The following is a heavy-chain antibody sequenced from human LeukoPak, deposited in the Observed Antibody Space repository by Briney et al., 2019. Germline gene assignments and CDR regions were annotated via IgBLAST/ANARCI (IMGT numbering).Heavy chain of an antibody. CDR2: IYYSGST. Sequence: KPSETLSLTCTVSGGSISSYYWSWIRQPPGKGLEWIGYIYYSGSTNYNPSLKSRVTISVDTSKNQFSLKLSSVTAADTAVYYCARGRWWFAGRPPHYMDVWGKGTTVTVSS. J-gene: IGHJ6*03. D-gene: IGHD6-6*01. CDR3: ARGRWWFAGRPPHYMDV. V-gene: IGHV4-59*12. CDR1: GGSISSYY.